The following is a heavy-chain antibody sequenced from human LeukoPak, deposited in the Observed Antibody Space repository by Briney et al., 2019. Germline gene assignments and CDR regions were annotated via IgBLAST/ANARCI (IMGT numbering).Heavy chain of an antibody. CDR1: GFTSSSYW. CDR2: LKQDGSEK. CDR3: ARLLPVGSAAFDY. V-gene: IGHV3-7*01. Sequence: GGSLRLSCAASGFTSSSYWMSWVRQAPGKGLEWVANLKQDGSEKYYVDSVKGRFTISRDNAKNSLYLQMNSLRAEDTAVYYCARLLPVGSAAFDYSGQGTLVTVSS. D-gene: IGHD1-26*01. J-gene: IGHJ4*02.